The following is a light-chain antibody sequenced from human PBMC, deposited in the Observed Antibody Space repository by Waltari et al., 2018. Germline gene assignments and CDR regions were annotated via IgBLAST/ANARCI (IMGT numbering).Light chain of an antibody. CDR3: QEYGSSPPKFS. J-gene: IGKJ3*01. Sequence: EVVLTPSPATVSLSPGERATLSCRANQRVSTSHLAWYQQRPGQSPTLVIYASSTRATGIPDRFSGSVSGTDFTLTISRLEPEDFGVYYCQEYGSSPPKFSFGPGTKV. V-gene: IGKV3-20*01. CDR2: ASS. CDR1: QRVSTSH.